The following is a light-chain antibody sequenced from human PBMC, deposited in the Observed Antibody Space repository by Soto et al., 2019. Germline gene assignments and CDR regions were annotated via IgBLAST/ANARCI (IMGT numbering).Light chain of an antibody. J-gene: IGLJ3*02. CDR3: AAWDDSLRGV. Sequence: QSVLTQPPSASGTPGQRVTISCSGSSSNIGSNYVYWYQQLPGTAPKLLIYSNNQRPSGVPDRFSGFKSGTSASLAISGLRSEDEADYYCAAWDDSLRGVFGGGTKVTVL. CDR2: SNN. CDR1: SSNIGSNY. V-gene: IGLV1-47*02.